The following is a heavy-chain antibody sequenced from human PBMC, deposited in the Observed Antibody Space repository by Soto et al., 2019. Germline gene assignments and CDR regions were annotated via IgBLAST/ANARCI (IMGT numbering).Heavy chain of an antibody. J-gene: IGHJ5*02. Sequence: QITLKESGPTLVKPTQTLTLTCTFSGFSLSTSGVGVGWIRQPPGKALKWLALIYWDDDKRYSPSLKSRPTSXKDTSKNRVVLTMTTMDPVDTATYYCAHKRGYYDFWRGYAPWGQGTLVTVSS. CDR2: IYWDDDK. D-gene: IGHD3-3*01. V-gene: IGHV2-5*02. CDR3: AHKRGYYDFWRGYAP. CDR1: GFSLSTSGVG.